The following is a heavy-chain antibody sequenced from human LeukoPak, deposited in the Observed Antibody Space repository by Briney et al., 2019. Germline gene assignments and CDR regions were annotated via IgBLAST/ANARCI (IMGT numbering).Heavy chain of an antibody. D-gene: IGHD6-19*01. J-gene: IGHJ4*02. CDR2: ISGSGAST. CDR3: AEDPNNSGWARFFDY. V-gene: IGHV3-23*01. CDR1: GFTFSNRA. Sequence: PGGSLRLSCAASGFTFSNRAMSWVRQAPGKGLEWVSAISGSGASTYYADSVKGRFTTSRDDSKNTLYLQMNGLRAEDTAMYYCAEDPNNSGWARFFDYWGQGTLVTVSS.